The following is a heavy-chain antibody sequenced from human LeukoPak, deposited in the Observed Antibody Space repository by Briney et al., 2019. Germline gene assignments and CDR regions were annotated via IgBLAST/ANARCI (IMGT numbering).Heavy chain of an antibody. CDR3: ARGEGTAPTRLANDY. Sequence: ASVKVSCKASGDTFSSYGINWVRQAPGQGLEWMGWMNPNSGNTGYAQKFQGRVTMTRNTSISTAYMELSSLRSEDTAVYYCARGEGTAPTRLANDYWGQGTLVTVSS. V-gene: IGHV1-8*02. J-gene: IGHJ4*02. CDR1: GDTFSSYG. D-gene: IGHD2-15*01. CDR2: MNPNSGNT.